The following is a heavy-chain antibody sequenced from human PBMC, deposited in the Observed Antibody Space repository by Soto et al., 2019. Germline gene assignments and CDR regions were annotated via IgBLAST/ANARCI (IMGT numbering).Heavy chain of an antibody. CDR3: ARDLSWGSNWYYYMDV. CDR1: GFILSDCS. V-gene: IGHV3-48*01. CDR2: ISSSSSVI. D-gene: IGHD7-27*01. J-gene: IGHJ6*03. Sequence: EVQLVESGGGLVQPGGSLRLSCATSGFILSDCSMNWVRQAPGKGLEWVSYISSSSSVIDYAGSVKGRFTVSRDNARNSLSLQMNSLRAEDTAVYYCARDLSWGSNWYYYMDVWGKGTTVTVSS.